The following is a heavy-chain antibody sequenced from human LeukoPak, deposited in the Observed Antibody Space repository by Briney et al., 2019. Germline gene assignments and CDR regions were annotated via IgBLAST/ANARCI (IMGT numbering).Heavy chain of an antibody. J-gene: IGHJ4*02. Sequence: GGSLRLSCAASGFTSSSYSMNWVRQAPGKGLEWVSSISSSSSYIYYADSVKGRFTISRDNAKNSLYLQMNSLRAEDTAVYYCARVDGRKGSFDYWGQGTLVTVSS. D-gene: IGHD5-24*01. CDR1: GFTSSSYS. CDR3: ARVDGRKGSFDY. CDR2: ISSSSSYI. V-gene: IGHV3-21*01.